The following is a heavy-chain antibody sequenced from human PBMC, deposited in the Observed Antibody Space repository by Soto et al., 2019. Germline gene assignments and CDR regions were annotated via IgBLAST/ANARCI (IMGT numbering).Heavy chain of an antibody. CDR1: GASVSSNIAA. J-gene: IGHJ6*02. V-gene: IGHV6-1*01. CDR2: TYYRSKWYN. Sequence: SQTLPLTCAISGASVSSNIAAWNCIRQSPSRGLEWPGRTYYRSKWYNDCAVSVKSRITINPDTSKNQFSLQLNSVTPEDTAVYYCARDHMGTYGMDVWGQGTTVTVSS. CDR3: ARDHMGTYGMDV. D-gene: IGHD5-18*01.